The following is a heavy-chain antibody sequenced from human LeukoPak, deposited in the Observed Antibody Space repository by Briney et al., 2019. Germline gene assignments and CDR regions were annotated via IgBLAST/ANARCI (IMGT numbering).Heavy chain of an antibody. J-gene: IGHJ4*02. D-gene: IGHD3-10*01. CDR3: ARGRYYGSGSPHYFDY. CDR2: MNPNSGNT. CDR1: GYTFTSYD. Sequence: ASVKVSCKASGYTFTSYDINWVRQATGQGLEWMGWMNPNSGNTGYAQKFQGRVTITRNTSISTAYMELSSVTAADTAVYYCARGRYYGSGSPHYFDYWGQGTLVTVSS. V-gene: IGHV1-8*03.